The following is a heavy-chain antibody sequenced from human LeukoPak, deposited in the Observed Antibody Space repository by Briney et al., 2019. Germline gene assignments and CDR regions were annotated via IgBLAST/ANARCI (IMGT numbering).Heavy chain of an antibody. J-gene: IGHJ4*02. CDR1: GGSISSSSCY. V-gene: IGHV4-39*01. CDR2: IYYSGST. D-gene: IGHD5-18*01. CDR3: AGTADTAMDVFDY. Sequence: SETLSLTCTVSGGSISSSSCYWGWIRQPPGKGLEWIGSIYYSGSTYYNPSLKSRVTISVDTSKNQFSLKLSSVTAANTAVYYCAGTADTAMDVFDYWGQGTLVTVSS.